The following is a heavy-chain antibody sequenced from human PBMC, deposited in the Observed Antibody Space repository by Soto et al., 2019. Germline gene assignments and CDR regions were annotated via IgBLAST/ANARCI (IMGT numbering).Heavy chain of an antibody. Sequence: VSVKVSCKASGYTFTDYYMHWVRQAPGQGLEWMGWINPKTGGTNYAQKFQGRVTMTRDTSITTAYMELSRLRSDDTAVYYCARDVVGSDYFDSWGQGTLVTVSS. CDR1: GYTFTDYY. CDR2: INPKTGGT. J-gene: IGHJ4*02. D-gene: IGHD1-26*01. CDR3: ARDVVGSDYFDS. V-gene: IGHV1-2*02.